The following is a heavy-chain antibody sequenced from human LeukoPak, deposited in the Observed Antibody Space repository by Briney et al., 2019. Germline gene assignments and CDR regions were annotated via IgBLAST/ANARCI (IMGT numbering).Heavy chain of an antibody. Sequence: ASVKVSCKASGYTFTSYGISWVRQAPGQGLEWMGWISAYNGNTNYAQKLQGRVTMATDTSTSTAYMEPRSLRSDDTAVYYCARVIEDYYYGMDVWGQGTTVTVSS. CDR3: ARVIEDYYYGMDV. J-gene: IGHJ6*02. D-gene: IGHD3-16*02. CDR1: GYTFTSYG. V-gene: IGHV1-18*01. CDR2: ISAYNGNT.